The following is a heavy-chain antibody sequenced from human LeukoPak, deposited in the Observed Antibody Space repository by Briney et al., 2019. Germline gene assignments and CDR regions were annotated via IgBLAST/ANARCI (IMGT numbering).Heavy chain of an antibody. V-gene: IGHV3-9*01. CDR2: ISWNSGSI. J-gene: IGHJ4*02. D-gene: IGHD2-21*02. CDR1: GFTFDDYA. Sequence: GGSLRLSCAASGFTFDDYAMHWVRQAPGKGLEWVSGISWNSGSIGYADSVKGRFTISRDNSKNTLYLQMNSLRAEDTAVYYCAKSPYCGGDCPRDYWGQGTLVTVSS. CDR3: AKSPYCGGDCPRDY.